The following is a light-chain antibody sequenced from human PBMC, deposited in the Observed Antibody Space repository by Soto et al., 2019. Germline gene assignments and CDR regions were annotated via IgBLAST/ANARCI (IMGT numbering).Light chain of an antibody. V-gene: IGKV1-27*01. J-gene: IGKJ1*01. CDR1: QGISTY. CDR3: PTYNVSPWT. CDR2: AAS. Sequence: EIQMTQSPSSLSASVGDRVTITCRASQGISTYLGWYQQKPGTVPKLLIFAASTLQSGVPSRFSGSGSGTDFTLTINNLKPEDVATYYCPTYNVSPWTFGQGTKVEIK.